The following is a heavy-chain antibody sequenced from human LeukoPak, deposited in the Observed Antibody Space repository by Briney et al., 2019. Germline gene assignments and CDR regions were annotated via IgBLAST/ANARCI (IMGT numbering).Heavy chain of an antibody. J-gene: IGHJ3*02. CDR1: GFTFSSYA. V-gene: IGHV3-23*01. Sequence: GGSLRLSCAASGFTFSSYAMSWVRQAPGKGLEWVSAISGSGGSTYYADSVKGRFTISRDNSKNTLYLQMDSLRAEDTAVYYCAKDGGGWLQLDDAFDIWGQGTMVTVSS. CDR2: ISGSGGST. CDR3: AKDGGGWLQLDDAFDI. D-gene: IGHD5-24*01.